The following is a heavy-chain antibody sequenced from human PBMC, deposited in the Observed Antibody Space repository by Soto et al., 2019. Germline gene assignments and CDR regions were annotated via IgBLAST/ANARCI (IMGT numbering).Heavy chain of an antibody. CDR1: GYTFTTYG. V-gene: IGHV1-18*01. J-gene: IGHJ4*02. Sequence: QVHLVQSGAEVKKPGASVKVSCKGSGYTFTTYGITWGRQAPGQGLEWMGWISAHNGNTNYAQKLQGRGTVTRDTSTSTAYMELRRLRSDDTAVYYCARGRYGDYWGQGALVTVSS. D-gene: IGHD1-1*01. CDR2: ISAHNGNT. CDR3: ARGRYGDY.